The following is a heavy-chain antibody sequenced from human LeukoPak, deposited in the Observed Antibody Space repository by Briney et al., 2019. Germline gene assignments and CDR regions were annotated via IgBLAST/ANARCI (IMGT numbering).Heavy chain of an antibody. CDR1: GFTFDDYA. J-gene: IGHJ4*02. CDR2: ISWNSGSI. CDR3: AKDIGSSIMAGAYFDY. Sequence: GRSLRLSCAASGFTFDDYAMHWVRQAPGKGLEWVSGISWNSGSIGYADSVKGRFTISRDNAKNSLYLQMNSLRAEDMALYYCAKDIGSSIMAGAYFDYWGQGTLVTVSS. V-gene: IGHV3-9*03. D-gene: IGHD2-2*01.